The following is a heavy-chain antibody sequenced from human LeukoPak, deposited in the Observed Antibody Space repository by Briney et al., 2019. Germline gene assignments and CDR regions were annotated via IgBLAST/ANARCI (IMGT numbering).Heavy chain of an antibody. CDR1: GGSFSGYY. CDR3: ARKSVDTAMVLQAASDY. CDR2: INHSGST. D-gene: IGHD5-18*01. J-gene: IGHJ4*02. Sequence: SETLSLTCAVYGGSFSGYYWSWIRQSPGKGLEWIGEINHSGSTNYNPSLKSRVTISVDTSKNQFSLKLSSVTAADTAVYYCARKSVDTAMVLQAASDYWGQGTLVTVSS. V-gene: IGHV4-34*01.